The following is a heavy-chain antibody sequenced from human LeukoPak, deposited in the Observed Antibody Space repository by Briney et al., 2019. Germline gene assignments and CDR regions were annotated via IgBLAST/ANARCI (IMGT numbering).Heavy chain of an antibody. CDR2: IYSGGTT. CDR3: AREGYTYGYHSLDS. J-gene: IGHJ4*02. V-gene: IGHV3-53*01. Sequence: GGSLRLSCAVSGFTVSGNYMSWVRQAPGKGLEWVSLIYSGGTTYYADSVKGRFTISRDNSKNTLYLQMNSLKTEDTAVYYCAREGYTYGYHSLDSWGQGTLVTVSS. D-gene: IGHD5-18*01. CDR1: GFTVSGNY.